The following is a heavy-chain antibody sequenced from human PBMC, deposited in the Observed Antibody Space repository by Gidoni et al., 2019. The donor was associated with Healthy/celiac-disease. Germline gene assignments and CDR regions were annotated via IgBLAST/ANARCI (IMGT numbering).Heavy chain of an antibody. CDR1: GFTFSSYA. Sequence: CPASGFTFSSYAMSWVRQAPGKGLEWVSAISGSGGSTYYADSVKGRFTISRDNSKNTLYLQMNSLRAEDTAVYYCAKYKTDPPDAFDIWGQGTMVTVSS. J-gene: IGHJ3*02. V-gene: IGHV3-23*01. CDR2: ISGSGGST. CDR3: AKYKTDPPDAFDI. D-gene: IGHD1-20*01.